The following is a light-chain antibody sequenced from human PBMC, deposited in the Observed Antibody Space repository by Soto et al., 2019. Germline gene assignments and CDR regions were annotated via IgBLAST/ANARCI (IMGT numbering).Light chain of an antibody. CDR3: RQYGSSGT. J-gene: IGKJ1*01. V-gene: IGKV3-20*01. CDR1: QSVSSSY. CDR2: GAF. Sequence: IVLTQSPATLSLSPGKRATLSCRASQSVSSSYLAWYQQKPGQAPRLLIHGAFSRATGIPDRFSGSGSGTDFTLTISRLEPEDFAVYYCRQYGSSGTFGQGTKVDIK.